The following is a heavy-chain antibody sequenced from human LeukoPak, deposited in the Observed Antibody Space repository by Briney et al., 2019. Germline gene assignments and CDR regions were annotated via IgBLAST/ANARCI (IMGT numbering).Heavy chain of an antibody. CDR3: AREKDGRSSTSYYYYMDV. V-gene: IGHV3-7*01. Sequence: GGSLRLSCAASGFTFSSYWMSWVRQAPGKGLEWVANIKQDGSEKYYVDSVKGRFTISRDNAKNSLYLQMNSVRAEDTGVYYCAREKDGRSSTSYYYYMDVWGKGTTVTVSS. D-gene: IGHD2-2*01. J-gene: IGHJ6*03. CDR1: GFTFSSYW. CDR2: IKQDGSEK.